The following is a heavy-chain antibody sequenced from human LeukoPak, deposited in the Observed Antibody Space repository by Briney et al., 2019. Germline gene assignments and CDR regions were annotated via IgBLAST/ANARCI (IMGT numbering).Heavy chain of an antibody. CDR1: GYSFTTYY. J-gene: IGHJ5*02. CDR2: SNPNGGGT. Sequence: ASVKVSCKASGYSFTTYYIHWVRQAPGQAPEWMGWSNPNGGGTKYAQNFQGRVTMTRDTSITTVYMELSSLTFDDTAVYYCARDLRQQLILVWLDPWGQGTLVTVSS. V-gene: IGHV1-2*02. CDR3: ARDLRQQLILVWLDP. D-gene: IGHD3/OR15-3a*01.